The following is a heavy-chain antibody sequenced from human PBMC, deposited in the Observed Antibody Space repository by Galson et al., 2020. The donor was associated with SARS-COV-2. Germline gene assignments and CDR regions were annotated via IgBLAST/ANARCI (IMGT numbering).Heavy chain of an antibody. CDR3: AGVSIEYVYYVFDY. D-gene: IGHD3-16*01. V-gene: IGHV4-30-4*01. Sequence: SQTLSPTCTVSGGSISSGDYYWSWVRQPPGKGMEWIGYIYYSGTTYYNPSIKNRVTISVDTSKYQFSLSLTSVTAADTAVYYCAGVSIEYVYYVFDYWGQGNLVTVSS. J-gene: IGHJ4*02. CDR2: IYYSGTT. CDR1: GGSISSGDYY.